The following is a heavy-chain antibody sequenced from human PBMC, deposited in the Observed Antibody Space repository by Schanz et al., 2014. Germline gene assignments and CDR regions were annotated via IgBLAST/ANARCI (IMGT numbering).Heavy chain of an antibody. V-gene: IGHV3-23*01. D-gene: IGHD3-9*01. CDR3: AKDHAVSDILAALGI. Sequence: EVQLLESGGALVQPGGSLRLSCSASGFTFSTYAMSWVRQAPGEGLEWVSAIDGNGGFTSYADPVKGRFTISRDNSKNTLYLQMSSLRADDTAVYCCAKDHAVSDILAALGIWGQGTLVTVSS. J-gene: IGHJ4*02. CDR2: IDGNGGFT. CDR1: GFTFSTYA.